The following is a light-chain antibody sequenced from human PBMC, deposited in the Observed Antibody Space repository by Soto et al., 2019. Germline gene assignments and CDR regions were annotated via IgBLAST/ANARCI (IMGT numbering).Light chain of an antibody. V-gene: IGLV2-8*01. CDR3: SSYAGSNNFGV. J-gene: IGLJ1*01. CDR2: EVN. Sequence: QYVLTQPPSASGSPGQSVTISCTGTSSDVGGYNYVSWYQQHPGKAPKLMIYEVNKRPSGVPDRFSGSKSGNTASLTVSGLQAEDEAYYYCSSYAGSNNFGVFGTGTKLTVL. CDR1: SSDVGGYNY.